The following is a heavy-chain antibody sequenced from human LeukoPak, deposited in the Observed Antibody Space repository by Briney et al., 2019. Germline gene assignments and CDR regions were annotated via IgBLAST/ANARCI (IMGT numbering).Heavy chain of an antibody. CDR2: IKEDGSEK. D-gene: IGHD2-15*01. Sequence: PGGSLRLSCAASGFTFSNSWMTWVRQAPGKGLEWVANIKEDGSEKYYVDSVKGRFSISRDNAKNSLYLQMNSLRAEDTAVYYCARSRSGGDYWGQGTLVTVS. J-gene: IGHJ4*02. CDR3: ARSRSGGDY. V-gene: IGHV3-7*01. CDR1: GFTFSNSW.